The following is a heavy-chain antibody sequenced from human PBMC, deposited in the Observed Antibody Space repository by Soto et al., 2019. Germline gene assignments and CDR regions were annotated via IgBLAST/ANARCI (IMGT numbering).Heavy chain of an antibody. CDR1: GYTFSTYG. CDR2: VSPYNGNT. D-gene: IGHD6-25*01. CDR3: VRGGLLPANRPYYYYGLDL. Sequence: ASVKVSCKVFGYTFSTYGLSWVRQAPGQGLEWMGWVSPYNGNTYYAPGLQGRVTMTTDTSTNTAYMSLRSLRSDDTAIYYCVRGGLLPANRPYYYYGLDLWRQRTPVTVSS. J-gene: IGHJ6*02. V-gene: IGHV1-18*01.